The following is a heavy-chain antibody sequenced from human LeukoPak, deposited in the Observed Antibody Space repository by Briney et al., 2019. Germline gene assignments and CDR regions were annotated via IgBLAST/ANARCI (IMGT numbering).Heavy chain of an antibody. V-gene: IGHV3-21*01. D-gene: IGHD2-2*01. CDR1: GFTFRSCS. Sequence: GGSLRLSCADSGFTFRSCSMNWVRQAPGKGLEWVSSISSSSKYIYYADSVKGRFTISRDNAKNSLYLQMNSLRAEDTATYYCARGLVPAAVEFDYWGQGTLVTVSS. CDR2: ISSSSKYI. J-gene: IGHJ4*02. CDR3: ARGLVPAAVEFDY.